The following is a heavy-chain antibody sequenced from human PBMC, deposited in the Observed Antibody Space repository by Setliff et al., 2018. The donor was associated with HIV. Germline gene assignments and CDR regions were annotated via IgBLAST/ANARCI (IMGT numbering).Heavy chain of an antibody. V-gene: IGHV4-39*07. Sequence: PSETLSLTCTASGGSISSSSYYWGWIRQPPGKGLEWIGEINHSGSTSYNPSLKSRVTISTDTSKNQFSLNVRSVTAADTAVYFCAKSSPSIGYISDHWGQGTLVTVSS. D-gene: IGHD5-12*01. CDR2: INHSGST. CDR1: GGSISSSSYY. J-gene: IGHJ4*02. CDR3: AKSSPSIGYISDH.